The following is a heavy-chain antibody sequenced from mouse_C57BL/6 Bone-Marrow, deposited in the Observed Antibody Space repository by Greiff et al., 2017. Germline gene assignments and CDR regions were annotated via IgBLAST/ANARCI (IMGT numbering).Heavy chain of an antibody. J-gene: IGHJ2*01. D-gene: IGHD1-1*01. CDR3: ARALITTVVADD. Sequence: LVESGGGLVKPGGSLKLSCAASGFTFSSYAMSWVRQTPEKRLEWVATISDGGSYTYYPDNVKGRFTISRDNAKNNLYLQMSHLKSEDTAMYYCARALITTVVADDWGQGTTLTVSS. CDR2: ISDGGSYT. CDR1: GFTFSSYA. V-gene: IGHV5-4*01.